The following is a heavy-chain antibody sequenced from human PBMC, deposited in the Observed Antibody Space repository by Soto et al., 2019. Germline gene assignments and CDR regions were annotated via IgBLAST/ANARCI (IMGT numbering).Heavy chain of an antibody. J-gene: IGHJ5*02. V-gene: IGHV4-59*01. CDR3: AREVVSHSNDGNWFDP. Sequence: QVQLQESGPGLVKPSETLSLTCTVSGGSISSYYWSWIRQPPGKGLEWIGYIYYSGSTNYNPSLKSRDTISVDTSKNQFSLNLSSVTAADTAVDYCAREVVSHSNDGNWFDPWGQGTLVTVSS. CDR1: GGSISSYY. CDR2: IYYSGST. D-gene: IGHD4-4*01.